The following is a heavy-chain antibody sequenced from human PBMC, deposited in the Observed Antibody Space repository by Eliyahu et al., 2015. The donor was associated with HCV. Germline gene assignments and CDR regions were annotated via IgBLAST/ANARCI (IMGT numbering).Heavy chain of an antibody. J-gene: IGHJ6*02. CDR2: IYYSGST. CDR1: GGSISSYY. V-gene: IGHV4-59*01. CDR3: ARGDTARELYYYGMDV. D-gene: IGHD5-18*01. Sequence: QVQLQESGPGLVKPSETLSLTCTXSGGSISSYYWSWXRQPPGKGLEWIGYIYYSGSTNYNPSLKSRVTISVDTSKNQFSLKLSSVTAADTAVYYCARGDTARELYYYGMDVWGQGTTVTVSS.